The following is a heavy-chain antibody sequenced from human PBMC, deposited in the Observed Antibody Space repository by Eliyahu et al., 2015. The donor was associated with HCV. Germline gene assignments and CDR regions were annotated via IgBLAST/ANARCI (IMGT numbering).Heavy chain of an antibody. D-gene: IGHD2-8*02. CDR3: ARASLVTYFDS. Sequence: EVQLVESGGGLVQPGGSLXXXCAAXGFTFRTYWMNWVRQAPGKGREXVATIKQDGGEKYYLDSVRGRFTISRDNAKNSLYLEMNALTAEDTAVYYCARASLVTYFDSWGQGTLVTVSS. CDR2: IKQDGGEK. V-gene: IGHV3-7*04. J-gene: IGHJ4*02. CDR1: GFTFRTYW.